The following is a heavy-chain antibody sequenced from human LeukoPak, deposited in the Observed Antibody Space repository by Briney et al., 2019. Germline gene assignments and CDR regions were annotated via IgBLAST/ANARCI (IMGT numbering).Heavy chain of an antibody. CDR1: GFTFSIYT. V-gene: IGHV3-48*04. CDR3: ARDGETGQFDY. J-gene: IGHJ4*02. Sequence: GGSLRLSCVASGFTFSIYTMHWVRQAPGKGLEWVSHISSGSDNIYYAHSVKGRFTISRDNARNSLYLQMGSLRAEDMAVYYCARDGETGQFDYWGQGTLVTVSS. D-gene: IGHD3-10*01. CDR2: ISSGSDNI.